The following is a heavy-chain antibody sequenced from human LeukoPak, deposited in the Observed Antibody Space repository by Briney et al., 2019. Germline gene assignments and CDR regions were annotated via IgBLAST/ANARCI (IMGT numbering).Heavy chain of an antibody. CDR1: GGTFSSYA. CDR2: IIPIFGIA. D-gene: IGHD5-24*01. V-gene: IGHV1-69*04. Sequence: ASVKVSCKASGGTFSSYAISWVRQAPGQGLEWMGRIIPIFGIANYAQKFQGRVTITADKSTSTAYMELSSLRSEDTAVYYCARATATIVRGSVRQANWFDPWGQGTLVTVSS. CDR3: ARATATIVRGSVRQANWFDP. J-gene: IGHJ5*02.